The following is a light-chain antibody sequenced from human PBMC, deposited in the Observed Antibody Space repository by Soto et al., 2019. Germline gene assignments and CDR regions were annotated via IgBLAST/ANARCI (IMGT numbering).Light chain of an antibody. CDR3: SSYAGDNSVL. Sequence: QSALTQPPSASGSPGQSVTISCTGTSSDVGGYNYVSWYQQQPGKAPKLMIYEVSQRPSGVPDRFSGSRSGDTASLTVSGLQADDEADYYCSSYAGDNSVLFGGGTKLTVL. CDR2: EVS. J-gene: IGLJ2*01. CDR1: SSDVGGYNY. V-gene: IGLV2-8*01.